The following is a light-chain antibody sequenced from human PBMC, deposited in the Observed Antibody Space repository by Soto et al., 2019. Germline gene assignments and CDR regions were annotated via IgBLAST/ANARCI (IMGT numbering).Light chain of an antibody. Sequence: DIPMTQSPSSLSASVGDTVTITCRASQDIINHLAWYQQRPGKVPNLLIYGASTLHSGVPSRFRGSGSGTHFTLTISSLQPEDVETYYCQNYHLALGTFGQGTRLEIK. V-gene: IGKV1-27*01. CDR2: GAS. CDR3: QNYHLALGT. J-gene: IGKJ5*01. CDR1: QDIINH.